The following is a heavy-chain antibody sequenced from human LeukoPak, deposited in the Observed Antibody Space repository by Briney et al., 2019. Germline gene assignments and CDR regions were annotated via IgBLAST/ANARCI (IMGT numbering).Heavy chain of an antibody. CDR1: GGSISSYY. CDR3: ASSVAVAGSYFDY. Sequence: SETLSLTCSVSGGSISSYYWSWIRQPPGKGLEWIGYIYYSGSTNYNPSLKSRVTISVDTSKNQFSLKLSSVTAADTAVYYCASSVAVAGSYFDYWGQGTLVTVSS. D-gene: IGHD6-19*01. V-gene: IGHV4-59*01. CDR2: IYYSGST. J-gene: IGHJ4*02.